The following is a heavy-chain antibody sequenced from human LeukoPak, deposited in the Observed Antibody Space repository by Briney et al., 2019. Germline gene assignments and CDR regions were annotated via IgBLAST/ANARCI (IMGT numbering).Heavy chain of an antibody. Sequence: SETLSPTCAVYGGSFSGYYWSWIRQPPGKGLEWIGEINHSGSTNYNPSLKSRVTISVDTSKNQFSLKLSSVTAADTAVYYCARGRVEQQLVPYYFDYWGQGTLVTVSS. J-gene: IGHJ4*02. D-gene: IGHD6-13*01. V-gene: IGHV4-34*01. CDR2: INHSGST. CDR3: ARGRVEQQLVPYYFDY. CDR1: GGSFSGYY.